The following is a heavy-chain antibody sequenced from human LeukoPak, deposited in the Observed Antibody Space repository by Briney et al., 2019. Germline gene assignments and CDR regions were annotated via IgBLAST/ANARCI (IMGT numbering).Heavy chain of an antibody. CDR2: ISWNGGDK. J-gene: IGHJ6*03. V-gene: IGHV3-9*01. CDR1: GVTFEDYA. CDR3: AKDKDYGYYMDV. D-gene: IGHD3-16*01. Sequence: GRSLRLSCAASGVTFEDYAMHWVRQAPGKGLEWVSGISWNGGDKGYADFVKGRFTISRDNSKNTLYLQMNSLRAEDTAVYYCAKDKDYGYYMDVWGKGTTVTVSS.